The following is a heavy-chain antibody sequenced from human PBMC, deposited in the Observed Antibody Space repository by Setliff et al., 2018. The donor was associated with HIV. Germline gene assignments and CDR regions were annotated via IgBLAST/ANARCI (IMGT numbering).Heavy chain of an antibody. Sequence: ASVKVSCKASGYTFTSYGISWVRQAPGQGLEWMGWISVYNGHTSYAPEFQDRVTMTTDTSTNTAYMELSSLRSDDTAVYYCARGGGYWFYNYGIDVWSQGTTVTVSS. CDR1: GYTFTSYG. J-gene: IGHJ6*02. CDR2: ISVYNGHT. D-gene: IGHD2-8*02. CDR3: ARGGGYWFYNYGIDV. V-gene: IGHV1-18*01.